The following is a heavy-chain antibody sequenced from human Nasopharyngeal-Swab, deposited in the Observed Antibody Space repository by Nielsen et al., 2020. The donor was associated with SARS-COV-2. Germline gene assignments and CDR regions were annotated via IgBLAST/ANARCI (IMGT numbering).Heavy chain of an antibody. J-gene: IGHJ4*02. CDR3: ARARTTVVVDY. CDR2: LIENGVDT. V-gene: IGHV3-23*01. CDR1: GFPFSSHA. D-gene: IGHD4-23*01. Sequence: GESLKISCVASGFPFSSHAMSWVRQAPGKGLEWVSGLIENGVDTYYAESVKGRFTISRDNSRNTLYLQMNSLRAEDTAVYYCARARTTVVVDYWGQGTLVTVSS.